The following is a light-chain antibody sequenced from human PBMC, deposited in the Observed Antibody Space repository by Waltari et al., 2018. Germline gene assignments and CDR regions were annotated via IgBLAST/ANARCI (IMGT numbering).Light chain of an antibody. J-gene: IGKJ1*01. CDR3: EHYYEFPRM. CDR2: AAS. CDR1: QDIKTD. V-gene: IGKV1D-8*01. Sequence: VIWVTQSPSLVSASTGDRVTINCRVSQDIKTDLGWYKQKPVNAPKLLIYAASFVQSEFTSRFSGSGSGTDFTLTINGLQSEDFATYYCEHYYEFPRMFGQGTKVEIK.